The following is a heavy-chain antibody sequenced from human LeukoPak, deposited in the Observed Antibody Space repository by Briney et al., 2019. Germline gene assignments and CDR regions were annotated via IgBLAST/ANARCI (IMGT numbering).Heavy chain of an antibody. Sequence: ASVKVSCKASGYTFTSYAMHWVRQAPGQRLEWMGWINVGNGNTKYSQKFQGRVTITRDTSASTAYMELRSLRSDDTAVYYCARGAQRITIFGVVTPGGAFDIWGQGTMVTVSS. J-gene: IGHJ3*02. CDR2: INVGNGNT. CDR3: ARGAQRITIFGVVTPGGAFDI. V-gene: IGHV1-3*01. D-gene: IGHD3-3*01. CDR1: GYTFTSYA.